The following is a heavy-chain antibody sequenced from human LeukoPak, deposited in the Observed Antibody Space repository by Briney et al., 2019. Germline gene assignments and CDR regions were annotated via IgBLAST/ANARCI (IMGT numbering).Heavy chain of an antibody. J-gene: IGHJ4*02. Sequence: PSATLSLTCAVSGGSISSSSYYWGWIRQPPGKGLEWIGSIYYSGSTYYNPSLKSRVTISVDTSKNQFSLKLSSVTAADTAVYYCARLSIAVAFDYWGQGTLVTVSS. CDR2: IYYSGST. CDR3: ARLSIAVAFDY. D-gene: IGHD6-19*01. CDR1: GGSISSSSYY. V-gene: IGHV4-39*01.